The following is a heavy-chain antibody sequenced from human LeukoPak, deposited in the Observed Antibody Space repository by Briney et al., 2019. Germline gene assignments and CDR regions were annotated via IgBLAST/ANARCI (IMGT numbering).Heavy chain of an antibody. Sequence: PGGSLRLSCAASGFTLLNYVMSWVRQAPGKGLEWVSSISDNGGNTYYADSVKGRFTISRDNSKNTLYLQMNSLRVEDAAIYYCANEYSKGDVWGQGAMVTVSS. CDR3: ANEYSKGDV. CDR1: GFTLLNYV. V-gene: IGHV3-23*01. D-gene: IGHD1-26*01. J-gene: IGHJ3*01. CDR2: ISDNGGNT.